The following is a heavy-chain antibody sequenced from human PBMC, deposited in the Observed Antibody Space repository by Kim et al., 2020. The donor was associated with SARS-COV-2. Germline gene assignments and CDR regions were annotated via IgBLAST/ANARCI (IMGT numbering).Heavy chain of an antibody. CDR1: GFIFSNFL. CDR3: AKERNDILTGYPGGMDV. CDR2: ITSNGGST. D-gene: IGHD3-9*01. J-gene: IGHJ6*02. V-gene: IGHV3-64D*06. Sequence: GGSLRLSCSASGFIFSNFLMHWVRQVPGKGLEFVSAITSNGGSTSYADSVKGRFTISRDNSKNPLYLQMSSLRAVDTAVYYCAKERNDILTGYPGGMDVWGQGSTVTVSS.